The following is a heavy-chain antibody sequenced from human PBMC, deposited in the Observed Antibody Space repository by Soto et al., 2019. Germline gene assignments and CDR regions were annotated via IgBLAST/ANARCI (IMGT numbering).Heavy chain of an antibody. CDR2: LDPNSGST. CDR1: GYAITGYF. CDR3: ARAPAGFSTTWYEWFDP. J-gene: IGHJ5*02. D-gene: IGHD6-13*01. V-gene: IGHV1-2*02. Sequence: ASVKVSCKASGYAITGYFIHWVRQAPGQGLEWMGWLDPNSGSTNYAQKFQGRITMTREKSINTAYMDLSSLTSDDTAVYYCARAPAGFSTTWYEWFDPWGQGTQVTVSS.